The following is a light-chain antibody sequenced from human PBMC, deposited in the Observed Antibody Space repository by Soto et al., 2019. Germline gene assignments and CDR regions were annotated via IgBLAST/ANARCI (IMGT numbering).Light chain of an antibody. CDR2: DNN. CDR3: GTWDSSLSAGWR. J-gene: IGLJ2*01. CDR1: SSNIGNNY. V-gene: IGLV1-51*01. Sequence: QSVLTQPPSVSAAPGQKVTISCSGSSSNIGNNYVSWYQQLPGTAPKLLIYDNNKRPSGIPDRFSGSKSGTSATLGITGLQTGDEADYYCGTWDSSLSAGWRFGGGTKLTVL.